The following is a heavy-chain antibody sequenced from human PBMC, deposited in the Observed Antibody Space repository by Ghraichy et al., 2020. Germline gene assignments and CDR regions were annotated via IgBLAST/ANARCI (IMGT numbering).Heavy chain of an antibody. D-gene: IGHD2-2*01. CDR2: FDPEDGET. V-gene: IGHV1-24*01. J-gene: IGHJ3*02. CDR3: ATDPQYCSSTSCHLTGI. CDR1: GYTLTELS. Sequence: ASVKVSCKVSGYTLTELSMHWVRQAPGKGLEWMGGFDPEDGETIYAQKFQGRVTMTEDTSTDTAYMELSSLRSEDTAVYYCATDPQYCSSTSCHLTGIWGQGTMVTVSS.